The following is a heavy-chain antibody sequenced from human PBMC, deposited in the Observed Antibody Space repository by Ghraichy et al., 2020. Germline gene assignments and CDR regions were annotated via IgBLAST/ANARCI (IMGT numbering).Heavy chain of an antibody. CDR2: ISSGSNSK. CDR3: ARYWGSYYYYGGVDV. D-gene: IGHD1-26*01. Sequence: AGSLRLSCDTSGFTFTDYYMSWIRQAPGKGLEWVAYISSGSNSKYYADSLKGRFTITRDNAKKSVSLQMNSLRVEDTAVYYCARYWGSYYYYGGVDVWGQGTTVTVSS. V-gene: IGHV3-11*04. CDR1: GFTFTDYY. J-gene: IGHJ6*02.